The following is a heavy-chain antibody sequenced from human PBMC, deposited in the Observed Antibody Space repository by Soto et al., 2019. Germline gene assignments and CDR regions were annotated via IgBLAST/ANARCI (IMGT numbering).Heavy chain of an antibody. J-gene: IGHJ5*02. CDR3: ASQDPGARFDP. CDR2: INPNNGAT. CDR1: RYIFTAYF. Sequence: QVQLVQSGAEVKKPGASVKVSCKAPRYIFTAYFMHWVRQAPGQGLEWMGWINPNNGATHYGLSLKGSVTMTRDTSISSAYMELSSLRSDATAVYYCASQDPGARFDPWGQVTLVIVSS. V-gene: IGHV1-2*02.